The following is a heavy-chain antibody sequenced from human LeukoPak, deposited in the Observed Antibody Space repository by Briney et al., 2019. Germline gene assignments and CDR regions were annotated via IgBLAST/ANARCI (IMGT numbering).Heavy chain of an antibody. Sequence: GGSLRLSCEASGFTLSGHSMNWVRQAPGKGLEWVASIDTNSFYIYHADSVMGRFTISRDNAKNSLYLQMSSLRVEDTAVYYCARGGIFNPYGLWGQGTRVTVSS. CDR3: ARGGIFNPYGL. CDR1: GFTLSGHS. D-gene: IGHD3-10*01. J-gene: IGHJ4*02. V-gene: IGHV3-21*01. CDR2: IDTNSFYI.